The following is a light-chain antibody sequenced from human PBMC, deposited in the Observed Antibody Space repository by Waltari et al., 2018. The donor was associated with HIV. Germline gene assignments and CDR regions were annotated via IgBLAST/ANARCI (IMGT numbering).Light chain of an antibody. CDR1: SSNLGAGYD. CDR3: QSYDSSLSVVV. V-gene: IGLV1-40*01. Sequence: QSVLTQPPSVSGAPGQRVTIPCTGRSSNLGAGYDVHWYQHLPGTAPKLLIYGNSNRPSGVPDRFSGSKSGTSASLAITGLQAEDESDYYCQSYDSSLSVVVFGGGTKLTVL. CDR2: GNS. J-gene: IGLJ2*01.